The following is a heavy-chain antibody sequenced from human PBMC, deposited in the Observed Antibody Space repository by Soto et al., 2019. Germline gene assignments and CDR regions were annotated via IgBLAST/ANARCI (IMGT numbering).Heavy chain of an antibody. CDR3: ARDPGYITTWHQAFDS. CDR1: GYTFTSYG. CDR2: ISTYNGNS. J-gene: IGHJ3*02. V-gene: IGHV1-18*01. D-gene: IGHD5-12*01. Sequence: QVQLVQSGAEVKKPGASVKVSCKASGYTFTSYGISWVRQAPGQGPEWMGRISTYNGNSNYVQRLQGRVTMTTDTSTITAYMELRSLRYDDTAVYSCARDPGYITTWHQAFDSWGQGTMVTVSS.